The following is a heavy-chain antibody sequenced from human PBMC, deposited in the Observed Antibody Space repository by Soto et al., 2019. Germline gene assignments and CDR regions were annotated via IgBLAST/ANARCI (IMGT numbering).Heavy chain of an antibody. V-gene: IGHV3-23*05. Sequence: GGSLRLSCAASGFTFSTYAMSWVRQAPGKGLEWVSTIDNSGGITYYADSVKGRFTISRDNSRNTLYLQMNSLRAEDTAVYYCAKGGYNYGFLFDCWGQGTLVTVSS. CDR2: IDNSGGIT. CDR3: AKGGYNYGFLFDC. CDR1: GFTFSTYA. J-gene: IGHJ4*02. D-gene: IGHD5-18*01.